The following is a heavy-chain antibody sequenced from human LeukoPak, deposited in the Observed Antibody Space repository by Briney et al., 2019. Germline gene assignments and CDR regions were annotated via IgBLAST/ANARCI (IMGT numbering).Heavy chain of an antibody. CDR1: GDTFTGYY. D-gene: IGHD5-12*01. V-gene: IGHV1-2*02. CDR2: INPNSGGT. CDR3: ARAPPTTAYFDY. Sequence: ASVKVSCKASGDTFTGYYMHWVRQAPGQGLEWMGWINPNSGGTNYAQKFQGRVTMTRDTSISTAYMELSRMRSDDTAVYYCARAPPTTAYFDYWGQGTLVTVSS. J-gene: IGHJ4*02.